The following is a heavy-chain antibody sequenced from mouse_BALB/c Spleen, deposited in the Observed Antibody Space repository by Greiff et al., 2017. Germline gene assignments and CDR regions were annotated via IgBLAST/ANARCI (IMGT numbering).Heavy chain of an antibody. J-gene: IGHJ1*01. D-gene: IGHD1-1*01. Sequence: EVQLHQSGPELVKPGASVKISCKASGYTFTDYNMHWVKQSHGKSLEWIGYIYPYNGGTGYNQKFKSKATLTVDNSSSTAYMELRSLTSEDSAVYYCAKGGYGSSYYWYFDVWGAGTTVTVSS. CDR2: IYPYNGGT. V-gene: IGHV1S29*02. CDR1: GYTFTDYN. CDR3: AKGGYGSSYYWYFDV.